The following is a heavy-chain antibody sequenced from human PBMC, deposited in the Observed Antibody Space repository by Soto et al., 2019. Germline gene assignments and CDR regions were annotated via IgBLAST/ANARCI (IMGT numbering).Heavy chain of an antibody. CDR2: ISYDGSNK. J-gene: IGHJ5*02. D-gene: IGHD3-3*01. CDR3: ARDGRITIFGVVTHASNWFDP. V-gene: IGHV3-30*14. Sequence: QVQLVESGGGVVQPGRSLRLSCAASGFTFSSYAMHWVRQAPGKGLEWVAVISYDGSNKYYADSVKGRFTISRDNSKNTLSLQMNSLRAEDTAVYYWARDGRITIFGVVTHASNWFDPWGQGTLVTVSS. CDR1: GFTFSSYA.